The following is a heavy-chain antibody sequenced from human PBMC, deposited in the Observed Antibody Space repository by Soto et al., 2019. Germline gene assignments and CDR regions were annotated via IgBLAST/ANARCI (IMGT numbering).Heavy chain of an antibody. D-gene: IGHD3-22*01. Sequence: CMRLSCAASGCTVTTAWLSWVRQAPGKGLEWVGFIRSKAYGGTTEYAASVKGRFTISRDDSKSIAYLQMNSLKTEDTAVYYCTREGWLSYYYGMDVWGQGTTVTVSS. CDR3: TREGWLSYYYGMDV. CDR1: GCTVTTAW. CDR2: IRSKAYGGTT. J-gene: IGHJ6*02. V-gene: IGHV3-49*04.